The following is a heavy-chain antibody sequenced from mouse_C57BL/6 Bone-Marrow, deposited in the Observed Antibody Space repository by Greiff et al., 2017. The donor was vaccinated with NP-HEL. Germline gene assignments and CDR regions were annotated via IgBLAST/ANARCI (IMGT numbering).Heavy chain of an antibody. CDR2: IYPGDGDT. Sequence: VKVVESGAELVKPGASVKISCKASGYAFSSYWMNWVKQRPGKGLEWIGQIYPGDGDTNYNGKFKGKATLTADKSSSTAYMQLSSLTSEDSAVYFCARNYGSSYPPWFAYWGQGTLVTVSA. J-gene: IGHJ3*01. CDR1: GYAFSSYW. CDR3: ARNYGSSYPPWFAY. D-gene: IGHD1-1*01. V-gene: IGHV1-80*01.